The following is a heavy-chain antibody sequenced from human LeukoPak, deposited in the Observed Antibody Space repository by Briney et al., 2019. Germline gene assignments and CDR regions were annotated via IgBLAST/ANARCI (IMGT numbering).Heavy chain of an antibody. V-gene: IGHV3-66*01. J-gene: IGHJ4*02. CDR1: GFTVSSNY. CDR3: ASNSRAARQFDY. CDR2: IYSGGDT. Sequence: PGGSLRLSCAVSGFTVSSNYMSWVRQAPGMGLEWVSIIYSGGDTYYADSVKGRFTISRDNSKNTLYLQVNSLRAEDTAMYYCASNSRAARQFDYWGQGTLVTVSS. D-gene: IGHD6-6*01.